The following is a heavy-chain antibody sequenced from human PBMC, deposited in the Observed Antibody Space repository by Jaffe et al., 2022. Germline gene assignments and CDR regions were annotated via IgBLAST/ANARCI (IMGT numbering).Heavy chain of an antibody. CDR3: TRQWGNCSGGRCYFSWFDP. J-gene: IGHJ5*02. CDR1: GYSISSGYY. D-gene: IGHD2-15*01. V-gene: IGHV4-38-2*01. Sequence: QVQLQESGPGLVKPSETLSLTCAVSGYSISSGYYWGWIRQPPGKGLEWIGSIYHSGNTYYNPSLKSRVTISVDTSKNQFSLKLSSVTAADTAVYYCTRQWGNCSGGRCYFSWFDPWGQGTLVTVSS. CDR2: IYHSGNT.